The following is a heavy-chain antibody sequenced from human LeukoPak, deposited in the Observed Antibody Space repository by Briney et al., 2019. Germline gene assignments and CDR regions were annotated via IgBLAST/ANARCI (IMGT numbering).Heavy chain of an antibody. CDR3: ASNRGAVATSTYLDY. J-gene: IGHJ4*02. CDR2: INPSGGST. Sequence: ASVKAPCKASGYTFTSYYIHWVRQAPGQGLEWMGIINPSGGSTSYAQKLQGRVTMTSDTSTSPVYMEQSSLSSDHTAVYYCASNRGAVATSTYLDYWGQGALVTVS. V-gene: IGHV1-46*01. D-gene: IGHD6-19*01. CDR1: GYTFTSYY.